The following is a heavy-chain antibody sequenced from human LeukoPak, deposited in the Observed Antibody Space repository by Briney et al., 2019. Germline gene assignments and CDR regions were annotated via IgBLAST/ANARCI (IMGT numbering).Heavy chain of an antibody. CDR3: ARDRPGAQGFDY. CDR1: GLTFSSHD. CDR2: IGTADDT. D-gene: IGHD4/OR15-4a*01. J-gene: IGHJ4*02. Sequence: GGSLRLSCAASGLTFSSHDMHWVRQATGKGLEWVSAIGTADDTYYAGSVKGRFTISRENAWNSVYLQLNNLRAGDTAVYYCARDRPGAQGFDYWGQGTLVTVSS. V-gene: IGHV3-13*01.